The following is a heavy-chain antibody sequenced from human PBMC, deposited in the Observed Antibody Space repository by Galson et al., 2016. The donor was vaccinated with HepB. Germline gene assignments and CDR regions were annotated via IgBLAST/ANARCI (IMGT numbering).Heavy chain of an antibody. D-gene: IGHD3-10*01. J-gene: IGHJ4*02. CDR2: IKQDGSEE. V-gene: IGHV3-7*05. CDR3: ARKGGIYSPWGY. CDR1: GFTLSSYW. Sequence: SLRLSCAASGFTLSSYWMSWVRQAPGKGLEWVANIKQDGSEEYYVDSVKGRFTISRDNAKNSMYLQMNSLRAEDTAVYYCARKGGIYSPWGYWGQGTLVTVSS.